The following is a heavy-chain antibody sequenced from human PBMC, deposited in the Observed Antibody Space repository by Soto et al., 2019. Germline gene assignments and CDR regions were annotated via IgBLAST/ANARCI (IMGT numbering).Heavy chain of an antibody. CDR3: AREGWGVPADYYYGMDV. CDR2: ISYDGSNK. D-gene: IGHD2-2*01. J-gene: IGHJ6*02. CDR1: GFTFSSYA. V-gene: IGHV3-30-3*01. Sequence: QVQLVESGGGVVQPGRSLRLSCAASGFTFSSYAMHWVCQAPGKGLEWVAVISYDGSNKYYADSVKGRFTISRDNSKNTLYLQMNSLRAEDTAVYYCAREGWGVPADYYYGMDVWGQGTTVTVSS.